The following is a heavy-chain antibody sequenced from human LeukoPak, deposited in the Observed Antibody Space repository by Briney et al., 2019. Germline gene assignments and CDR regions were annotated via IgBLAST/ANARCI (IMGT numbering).Heavy chain of an antibody. D-gene: IGHD3-3*01. CDR2: ISGSGGST. Sequence: GGSLRLSCAASGFTFSSYAMSWVRPAPGKGLEWVSAISGSGGSTYYADSVKGRFTISRDNSKNTLYLQMNSLRAEDTAVYYCAKDTSYDFWSGYFDYWGQGTLVTVSS. CDR1: GFTFSSYA. V-gene: IGHV3-23*01. J-gene: IGHJ4*02. CDR3: AKDTSYDFWSGYFDY.